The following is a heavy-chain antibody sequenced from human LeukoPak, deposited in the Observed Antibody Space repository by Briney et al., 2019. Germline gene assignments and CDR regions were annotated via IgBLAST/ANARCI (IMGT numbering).Heavy chain of an antibody. CDR2: IKQDGSEK. Sequence: GGSLRLSCAASGFIVSSNYMNWVRQAPGKGLEWVANIKQDGSEKYYVDSVKGRFTISRDNAKNSLYLQMNSLRAEDTAVYYCARDLPLGYYYDSSGRKLDYWGQGTLVTVSS. J-gene: IGHJ4*02. V-gene: IGHV3-7*03. CDR3: ARDLPLGYYYDSSGRKLDY. CDR1: GFIVSSNY. D-gene: IGHD3-22*01.